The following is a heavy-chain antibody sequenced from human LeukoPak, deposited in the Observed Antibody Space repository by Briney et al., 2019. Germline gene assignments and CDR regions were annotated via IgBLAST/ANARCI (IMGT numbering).Heavy chain of an antibody. J-gene: IGHJ5*02. CDR3: ARSITMVRGVLP. Sequence: PSETLSLTCAVYGGSFSGYYWSWIRQPPGKGLEWIGEINHGGSTNYNPSLKSRVTISVDTSKNQFSLKLSSVTAADTAVCYCARSITMVRGVLPWGQGTLVTVSS. CDR1: GGSFSGYY. CDR2: INHGGST. D-gene: IGHD3-10*01. V-gene: IGHV4-34*01.